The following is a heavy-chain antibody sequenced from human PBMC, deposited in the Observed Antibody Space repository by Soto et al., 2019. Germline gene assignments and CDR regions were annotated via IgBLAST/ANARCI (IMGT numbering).Heavy chain of an antibody. Sequence: QVHLVQSGTEVKKPGSSVKVSCKASGGTFSSSGFSWVRQAPGQGLEWMGMIVPSLDTTNYAQKFQARVTITADEATSTAYMELRSLRSEDTAVYYCARGPQPRYTADPYAVDVWGQGTRVIVSS. CDR3: ARGPQPRYTADPYAVDV. D-gene: IGHD3-16*02. V-gene: IGHV1-69*11. CDR2: IVPSLDTT. CDR1: GGTFSSSG. J-gene: IGHJ6*02.